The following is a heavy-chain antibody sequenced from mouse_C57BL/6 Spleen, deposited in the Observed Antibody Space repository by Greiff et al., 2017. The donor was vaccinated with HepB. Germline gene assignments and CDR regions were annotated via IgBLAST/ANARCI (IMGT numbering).Heavy chain of an antibody. V-gene: IGHV1-22*01. CDR3: ARWDYYGSSPGYFDV. CDR1: GYTFTDYN. D-gene: IGHD1-1*01. J-gene: IGHJ1*03. CDR2: INPNNGGT. Sequence: EVQLQESGPELVKPGASVKMSCKASGYTFTDYNMHWVKQSHGKSLEWIGYINPNNGGTSYNQKFKGKATLTVNKSSSTAYMELRSLTSEDSAVYYCARWDYYGSSPGYFDVWGTGTTVTVSS.